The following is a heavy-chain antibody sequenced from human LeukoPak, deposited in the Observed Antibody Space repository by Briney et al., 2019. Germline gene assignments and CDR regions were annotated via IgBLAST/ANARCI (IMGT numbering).Heavy chain of an antibody. J-gene: IGHJ4*02. CDR2: MNPNSGNT. V-gene: IGHV1-8*03. Sequence: GASVKVSCKASGYTFTSYDINWVRQATRQGLEWMGWMNPNSGNTGYAQKFQGRVTITRNTSISTAYMELSSLRSEDTAVYYCARGGRDGYNLGYWGQGTLVTVSS. CDR1: GYTFTSYD. CDR3: ARGGRDGYNLGY. D-gene: IGHD5-24*01.